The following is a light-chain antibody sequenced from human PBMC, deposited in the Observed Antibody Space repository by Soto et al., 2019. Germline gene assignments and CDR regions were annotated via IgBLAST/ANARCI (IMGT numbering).Light chain of an antibody. CDR3: QQYNNWPLT. Sequence: EIVMTQSPATLSVSPGERTTLSCRASENVNSNLAWYQQKPGQTPGLLIYAASTRATGIPARFSGSGSGTEFTLTISSLQSEDFAVYYCQQYNNWPLTFGGGTKVDIK. J-gene: IGKJ4*01. CDR2: AAS. CDR1: ENVNSN. V-gene: IGKV3-15*01.